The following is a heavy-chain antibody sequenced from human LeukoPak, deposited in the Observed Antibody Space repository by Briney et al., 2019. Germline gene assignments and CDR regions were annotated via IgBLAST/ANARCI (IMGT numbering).Heavy chain of an antibody. CDR1: GYTFTSYD. D-gene: IGHD2-21*02. J-gene: IGHJ4*02. CDR3: AREVPLCGGDCYTFDY. Sequence: ASVKVSCKASGYTFTSYDINWVRQATGQGLEWMGWMNPNSGNTGYAQKLQGRVTMTTDTSTSTAYMELRSLRSDDTAVYYCAREVPLCGGDCYTFDYWGQGTLVTVSS. V-gene: IGHV1-8*01. CDR2: MNPNSGNT.